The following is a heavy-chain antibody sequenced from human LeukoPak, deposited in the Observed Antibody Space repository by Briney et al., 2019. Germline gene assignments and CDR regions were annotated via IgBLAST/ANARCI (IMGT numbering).Heavy chain of an antibody. D-gene: IGHD3-3*01. CDR3: ARSRIAIPLDY. Sequence: GGSLRLSRAASGFTFSSYAMHWVRQAPGKGLEWVAVISYDGSNKYYADSEKGRFTISRDNSKNTLYLQMNSLRAEDTAVYYCARSRIAIPLDYWGQGTLVTVSS. J-gene: IGHJ4*02. CDR1: GFTFSSYA. V-gene: IGHV3-30-3*01. CDR2: ISYDGSNK.